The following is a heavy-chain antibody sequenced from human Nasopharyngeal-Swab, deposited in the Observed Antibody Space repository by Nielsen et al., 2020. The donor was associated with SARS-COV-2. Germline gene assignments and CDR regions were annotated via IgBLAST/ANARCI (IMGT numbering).Heavy chain of an antibody. D-gene: IGHD3-10*01. CDR1: GFTFSGYA. V-gene: IGHV3-30*02. CDR3: AKVFPYGSGSYSPAWDFHY. J-gene: IGHJ4*02. CDR2: IPSDESDK. Sequence: GGSLRLSCAASGFTFSGYAMHWVRQAPGKGLEWVALIPSDESDKYYADSVRGRFTISRDNSRNTLYLQMNNLRAEDTAVYYCAKVFPYGSGSYSPAWDFHYWGQGTLVTVSS.